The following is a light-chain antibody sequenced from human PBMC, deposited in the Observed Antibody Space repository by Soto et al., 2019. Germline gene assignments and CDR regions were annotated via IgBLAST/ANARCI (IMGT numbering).Light chain of an antibody. V-gene: IGKV3D-20*01. J-gene: IGKJ4*01. CDR3: QQFGTSLT. Sequence: EIVLTQSPATLSLSPGERATLSCGASQSVSSTYLAWYQQRPGLAPRLLIYDVSNRFTGVPDRFIGSGSVTDFTLPISRLEPEHFAVYYCQQFGTSLTCGGGTKGEIK. CDR2: DVS. CDR1: QSVSSTY.